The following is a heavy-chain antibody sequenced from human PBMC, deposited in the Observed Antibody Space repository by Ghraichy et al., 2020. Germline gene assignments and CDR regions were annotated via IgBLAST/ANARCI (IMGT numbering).Heavy chain of an antibody. J-gene: IGHJ4*02. Sequence: GSLRLSCAASEFSFSSYAMSWVRQAPGKGLDWVSGITGSGGTTNSADSVKGRFTISRDNSKNMLYLQMNSLRAEDTAVYYCARATGYSYGKSALDYWGQGTLVTVSS. CDR1: EFSFSSYA. CDR3: ARATGYSYGKSALDY. CDR2: ITGSGGTT. D-gene: IGHD5-18*01. V-gene: IGHV3-23*01.